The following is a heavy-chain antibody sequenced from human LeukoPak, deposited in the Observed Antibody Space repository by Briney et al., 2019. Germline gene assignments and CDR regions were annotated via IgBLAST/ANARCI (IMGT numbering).Heavy chain of an antibody. D-gene: IGHD6-19*01. CDR3: ARPETQYSSGLDGFDI. CDR1: GFTFSTYW. CDR2: SNSDGSRT. J-gene: IGHJ3*02. V-gene: IGHV3-74*01. Sequence: GGSLRLSCAASGFTFSTYWMHWVRQAPGKGLVWVSRSNSDGSRTTYADSVKGRFTISRDNAKNTLYLQMNSLRTEDTAVYYCARPETQYSSGLDGFDIWGQGTMVTVPS.